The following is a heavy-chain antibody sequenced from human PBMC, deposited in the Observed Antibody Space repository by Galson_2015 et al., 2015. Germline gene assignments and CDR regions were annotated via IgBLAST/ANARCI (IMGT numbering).Heavy chain of an antibody. CDR1: GGSISSGDYY. D-gene: IGHD2-21*02. J-gene: IGHJ6*02. CDR2: IYYSGST. Sequence: LSLTCTVSGGSISSGDYYWSWIRQPPGKGLEWIGYIYYSGSTYYNPSLKSRVTISVDTSKNQFSLKLSSVTAADTAVYYCARDFPYCGGDCYPPYYYYGMDVWGQGTTVTVSS. V-gene: IGHV4-30-4*01. CDR3: ARDFPYCGGDCYPPYYYYGMDV.